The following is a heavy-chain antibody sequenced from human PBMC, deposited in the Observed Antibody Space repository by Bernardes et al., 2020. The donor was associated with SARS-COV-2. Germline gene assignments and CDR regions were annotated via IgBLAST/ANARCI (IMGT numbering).Heavy chain of an antibody. D-gene: IGHD3-16*01. J-gene: IGHJ3*01. CDR1: GYTFTNYW. CDR2: IYPGDSDT. V-gene: IGHV5-51*01. Sequence: GESLKISCKGSGYTFTNYWIGWVRQMPGKGLEWVGIIYPGDSDTRYSPSFQGQVTISADKSISTAFLQWSTLKASDTAMYYCARSEGDRMFDPGVWGQGTMVTVSS. CDR3: ARSEGDRMFDPGV.